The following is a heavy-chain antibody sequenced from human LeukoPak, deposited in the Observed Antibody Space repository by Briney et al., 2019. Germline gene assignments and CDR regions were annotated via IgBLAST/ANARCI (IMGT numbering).Heavy chain of an antibody. Sequence: GESLKISCKGSGYSFTSYWISWVRQMPGKGLEWMGNIDPSDSYTNYSPSFQGHVTISADKSISTAYLQWSSLKASDTAVYYCARAFGTTWRFDYWGQGTLVTVSS. J-gene: IGHJ4*02. V-gene: IGHV5-10-1*01. CDR3: ARAFGTTWRFDY. CDR1: GYSFTSYW. D-gene: IGHD3-16*01. CDR2: IDPSDSYT.